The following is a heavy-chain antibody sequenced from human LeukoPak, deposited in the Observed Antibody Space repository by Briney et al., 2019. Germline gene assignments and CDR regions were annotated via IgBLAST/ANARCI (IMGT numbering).Heavy chain of an antibody. Sequence: KTSETLSLTCTVSGGSISSYYWSWIRQPPGKGLEWIGYIYYSGSTNYNPSLKSRVTISVDTSKNQFSLKLSSVTAADTAVYYCARLEGSGYYWVGYFDYWGQGTLVTVSS. CDR2: IYYSGST. D-gene: IGHD3-22*01. CDR1: GGSISSYY. V-gene: IGHV4-59*08. J-gene: IGHJ4*02. CDR3: ARLEGSGYYWVGYFDY.